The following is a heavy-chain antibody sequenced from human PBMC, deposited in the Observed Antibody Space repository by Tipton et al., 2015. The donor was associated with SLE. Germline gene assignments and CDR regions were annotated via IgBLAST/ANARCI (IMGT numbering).Heavy chain of an antibody. D-gene: IGHD4-11*01. CDR3: ARWAGPTVNFDY. Sequence: GLVKPSETLSLTCTVSGGSISSYYWSWIRQPPGKGLEWIGYIYYSGSTNYNPSLKIRVTISVDTSKNQFSLKLSSVTAADTAVYYCARWAGPTVNFDYWGQGTLVTVSS. CDR1: GGSISSYY. CDR2: IYYSGST. V-gene: IGHV4-59*01. J-gene: IGHJ4*02.